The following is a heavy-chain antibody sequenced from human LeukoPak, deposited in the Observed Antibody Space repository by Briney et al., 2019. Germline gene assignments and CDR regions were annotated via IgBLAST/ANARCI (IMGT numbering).Heavy chain of an antibody. CDR3: AKESDAFDP. V-gene: IGHV3-43*02. J-gene: IGHJ3*01. CDR1: GFISDHYA. Sequence: GGSLRLSCAASGFISDHYAMHWVRQAPGKGLEWVSLISGDGGGTYYTDSVKGRFTIFRDNSKNSLYLQMNSLRTEDTALYYCAKESDAFDPWGQGTMVTVSS. CDR2: ISGDGGGT.